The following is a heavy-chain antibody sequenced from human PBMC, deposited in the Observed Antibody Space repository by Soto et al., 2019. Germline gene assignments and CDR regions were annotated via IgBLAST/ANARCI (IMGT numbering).Heavy chain of an antibody. CDR1: GGTFSSYA. CDR2: IIPIFGTA. J-gene: IGHJ6*02. Sequence: QVQLVQSGAEVKKPGSSVKVSCKASGGTFSSYAISWVRQAPGQGLEWMGGIIPIFGTANYAQKFQGRVTITADESTSTDYMELSSLRSEDTDVYYCARWLWQYYYYGMDVWGQGTKVTVSS. D-gene: IGHD5-18*01. CDR3: ARWLWQYYYYGMDV. V-gene: IGHV1-69*01.